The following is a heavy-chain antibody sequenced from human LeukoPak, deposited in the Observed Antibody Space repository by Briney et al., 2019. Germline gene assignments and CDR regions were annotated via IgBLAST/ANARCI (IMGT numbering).Heavy chain of an antibody. CDR1: GYTFIDYY. D-gene: IGHD2-21*02. V-gene: IGHV1-2*06. J-gene: IGHJ6*02. CDR3: ARGVGYGGGDSHLYYYYGMDV. Sequence: ASVKVSCKASGYTFIDYYMHWVRQAPGQGLEWMGRINPNSGGTNYAQKFQGRVTMTRDTSISTAYMELNRLRSDDTAVHYCARGVGYGGGDSHLYYYYGMDVWGQGTTVTVSS. CDR2: INPNSGGT.